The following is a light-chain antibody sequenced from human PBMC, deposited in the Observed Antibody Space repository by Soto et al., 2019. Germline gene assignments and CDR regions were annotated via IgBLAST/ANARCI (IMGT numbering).Light chain of an antibody. CDR1: QSISSW. J-gene: IGKJ2*01. CDR3: QQYNSYPYT. CDR2: KAS. V-gene: IGKV1-5*03. Sequence: DIQMTQSPSTLSASVGDRVTITCRASQSISSWLAWYQQKPGKAPKLLIYKASSLESGVPSSFSGSRSGTEFTLTISSLQPDDFATYYCQQYNSYPYTFGQGTKLEIK.